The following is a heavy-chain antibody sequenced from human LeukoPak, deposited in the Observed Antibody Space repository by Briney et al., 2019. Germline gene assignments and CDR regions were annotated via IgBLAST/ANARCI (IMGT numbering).Heavy chain of an antibody. V-gene: IGHV4-59*01. CDR1: GGSISSDY. D-gene: IGHD6-19*01. Sequence: PSENLSLTCTVSGGSISSDYWSWVRQPPGKGLEWIGYIYYSGSTSYNPSLKSRVTISVDTSKNQFSLKLRSVTAADTAVYYCARVEQQWLVQDYWGQGTLVTVSS. CDR3: ARVEQQWLVQDY. CDR2: IYYSGST. J-gene: IGHJ4*02.